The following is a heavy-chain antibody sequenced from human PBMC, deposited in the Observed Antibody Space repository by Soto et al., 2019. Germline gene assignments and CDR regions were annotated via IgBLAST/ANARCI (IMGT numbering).Heavy chain of an antibody. Sequence: PSETLSLTCTVSGDSISGGASFWSWIRQPPGKGLEWIANVYYSGSSYYNPSLKSRLTISVDTTKNQFSLQLKSMTAADTAVYYCAKLSCTSSTCYFPGWCDPWGQGTLVTVSS. V-gene: IGHV4-31*03. J-gene: IGHJ5*02. CDR1: GDSISGGASF. CDR2: VYYSGSS. D-gene: IGHD2-2*01. CDR3: AKLSCTSSTCYFPGWCDP.